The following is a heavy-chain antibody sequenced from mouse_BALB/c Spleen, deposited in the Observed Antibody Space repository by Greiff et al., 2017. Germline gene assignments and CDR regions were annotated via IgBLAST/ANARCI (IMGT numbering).Heavy chain of an antibody. J-gene: IGHJ3*01. V-gene: IGHV3-2*02. D-gene: IGHD2-1*01. CDR3: ARKGNYSAWFAY. CDR1: GYSITSDYA. CDR2: ISYSGST. Sequence: EVMLVESGPGLVKPSQSLSLTCTVTGYSITSDYAWNWIRQFPGNKLEWMGYISYSGSTSYNPSLKSRISITRDTSKNQFFLQLNSVTTEDTATYYCARKGNYSAWFAYWGQGTLVTVSA.